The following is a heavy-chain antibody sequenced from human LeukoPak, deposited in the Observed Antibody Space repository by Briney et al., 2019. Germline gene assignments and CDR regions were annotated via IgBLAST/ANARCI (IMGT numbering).Heavy chain of an antibody. CDR3: ARRRLQIDY. D-gene: IGHD4-11*01. Sequence: TGGSPRLSCAASGFTFSSYAMSWVRQAPGKGLEWVSGISGSSGGTYYAESVKGRFIISRDSSQNTLYLQMHSLKVEDTAIYYCARRRLQIDYWGQGTLVTVSS. J-gene: IGHJ4*02. CDR2: ISGSSGGT. CDR1: GFTFSSYA. V-gene: IGHV3-23*01.